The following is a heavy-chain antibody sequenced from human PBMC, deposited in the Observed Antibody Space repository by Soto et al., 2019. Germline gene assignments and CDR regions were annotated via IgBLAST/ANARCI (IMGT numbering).Heavy chain of an antibody. CDR3: ARANRGSTGTTGK. J-gene: IGHJ4*02. CDR1: GFTFSNFW. Sequence: GGSLRLSCVVSGFTFSNFWMSWVRQVPGKGLEWVANIKQDGSVEVYVDSVKGRFTISRDNAKNSLYLQMNSLRVEDTAVYYCARANRGSTGTTGKWGPGTLVTVSS. CDR2: IKQDGSVE. D-gene: IGHD1-1*01. V-gene: IGHV3-7*01.